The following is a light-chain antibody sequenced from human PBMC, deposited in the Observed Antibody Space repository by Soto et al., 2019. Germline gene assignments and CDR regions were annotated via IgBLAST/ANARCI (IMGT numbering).Light chain of an antibody. CDR1: QSVSNNY. CDR2: GAS. V-gene: IGKV3-20*01. Sequence: EIVLTPSPATLSLSPGERATLSCRASQSVSNNYLSWYQQKPGQARRLLIYGASNRATSIPDRFSGSGCGTDFTLTISRLEPEDFAVYYCQQYGSSGTFGQGTKVDIK. CDR3: QQYGSSGT. J-gene: IGKJ1*01.